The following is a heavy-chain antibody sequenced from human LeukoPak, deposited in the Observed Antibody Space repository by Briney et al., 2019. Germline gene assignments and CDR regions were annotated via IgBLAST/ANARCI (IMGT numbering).Heavy chain of an antibody. J-gene: IGHJ6*02. D-gene: IGHD1-14*01. Sequence: GGSLRLSCAASGFTFNNYAMNWVRQAPGKGLEWVSVISGSGGTAYYADSVKGRFTISRDSSKNTLYLQMNSLRAEDTAVYYCAKVSGGGLYYDGMDVWGQGTTVTVSS. V-gene: IGHV3-23*01. CDR3: AKVSGGGLYYDGMDV. CDR1: GFTFNNYA. CDR2: ISGSGGTA.